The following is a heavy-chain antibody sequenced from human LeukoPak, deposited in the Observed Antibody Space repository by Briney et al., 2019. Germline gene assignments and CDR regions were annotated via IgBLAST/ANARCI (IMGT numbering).Heavy chain of an antibody. D-gene: IGHD6-19*01. J-gene: IGHJ5*02. V-gene: IGHV3-21*01. Sequence: GGSLRLSCAASGFAFSSYSMNWVRQAPGKGLEWVSSTSSSSSYIYYADSVKGRFTISRDNAKNSLYLQMNSLRAEDTAVYYCARDGYRAVAGLGWFDPWGQGTLVTVSS. CDR2: TSSSSSYI. CDR1: GFAFSSYS. CDR3: ARDGYRAVAGLGWFDP.